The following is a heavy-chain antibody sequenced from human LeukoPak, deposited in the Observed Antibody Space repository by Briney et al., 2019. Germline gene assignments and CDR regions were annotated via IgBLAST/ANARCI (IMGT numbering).Heavy chain of an antibody. CDR2: IKEGRTET. D-gene: IGHD3-22*01. J-gene: IGHJ4*02. Sequence: PGGSLRLSCAASGFILSSYWMSWVRQAPGKGLEWVASIKEGRTETYYVDSVKGRFTISRDSAKNSLYLQMNSLRAEDTAVYYCARDSDRRSDCWGQGTLVTVSS. V-gene: IGHV3-7*05. CDR1: GFILSSYW. CDR3: ARDSDRRSDC.